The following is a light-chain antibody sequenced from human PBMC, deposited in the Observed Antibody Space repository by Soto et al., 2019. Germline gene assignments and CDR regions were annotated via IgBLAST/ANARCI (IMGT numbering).Light chain of an antibody. V-gene: IGLV2-23*01. J-gene: IGLJ2*01. CDR1: SSDVGTYNF. Sequence: QSALTQPASVSGSPGQSITISCTGTSSDVGTYNFVSWYQQHPGKAPKLMIYEGGKRPSGVSNRFSVSKSGNTASLTISGLQAEDEADYYCCSYAGSVVFGGGTKVTVL. CDR2: EGG. CDR3: CSYAGSVV.